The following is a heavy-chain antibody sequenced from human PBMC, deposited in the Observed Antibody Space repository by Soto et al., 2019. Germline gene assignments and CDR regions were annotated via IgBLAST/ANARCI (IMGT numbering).Heavy chain of an antibody. J-gene: IGHJ4*02. CDR3: ARGYSHYAH. D-gene: IGHD4-4*01. CDR1: GGSVSRDSNF. Sequence: SETLSLTCTVSGGSVSRDSNFWSWIRQPPGKGLEWIGYIYYSGPTRYNPSLESRVTISIDSSKNQVSLNLTSVTAADTAVYYCARGYSHYAHWGRGTLVTVS. CDR2: IYYSGPT. V-gene: IGHV4-61*01.